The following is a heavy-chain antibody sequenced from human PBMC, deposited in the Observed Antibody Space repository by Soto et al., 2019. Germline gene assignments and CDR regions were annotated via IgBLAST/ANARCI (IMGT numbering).Heavy chain of an antibody. Sequence: PGGSLRLSCAASGFTFSSYSMNWVRQAPGKGLEWVSYISSSSSTIYYADSVKGRFTISRDNAKNSLYLQMNSLRAEDTAVYYCARDEVLGYSSSWRFDPWGQGTLVTVSS. J-gene: IGHJ5*02. CDR2: ISSSSSTI. CDR3: ARDEVLGYSSSWRFDP. D-gene: IGHD6-13*01. V-gene: IGHV3-48*04. CDR1: GFTFSSYS.